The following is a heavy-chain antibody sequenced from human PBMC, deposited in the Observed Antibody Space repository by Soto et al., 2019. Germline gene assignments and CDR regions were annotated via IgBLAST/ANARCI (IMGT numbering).Heavy chain of an antibody. Sequence: GGSLRLSCAASGFSFNNAWMNWVRQAPGKGLEWVGRIKPKSDGGTTDYAAPVRGRFTISRDDSKNTLYLQMNSLKTEDTAVYYCARAYGSGSYSLFYYYSMDVWGQGTTVTVSS. D-gene: IGHD3-10*01. CDR2: IKPKSDGGTT. V-gene: IGHV3-15*07. CDR1: GFSFNNAW. J-gene: IGHJ6*02. CDR3: ARAYGSGSYSLFYYYSMDV.